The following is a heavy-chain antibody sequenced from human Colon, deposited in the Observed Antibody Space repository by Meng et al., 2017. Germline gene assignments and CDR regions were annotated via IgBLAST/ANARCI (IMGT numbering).Heavy chain of an antibody. V-gene: IGHV4-39*01. J-gene: IGHJ4*02. Sequence: QLSLKAPGPGLVKPSETLSLPCTGSGGSISSNGYYWDWGGQPPGKGLEWIGAIYHSGSTSYNPSLQSRVTMFVDTSKNQFSLMLTSVTATDTAVYYCARRRGGSGRDCWGQGTLVTVSS. D-gene: IGHD3-10*01. CDR3: ARRRGGSGRDC. CDR1: GGSISSNGYY. CDR2: IYHSGST.